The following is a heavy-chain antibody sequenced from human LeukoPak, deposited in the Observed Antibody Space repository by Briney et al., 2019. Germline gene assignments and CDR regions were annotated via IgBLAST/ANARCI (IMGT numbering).Heavy chain of an antibody. CDR1: GGTFSSYA. V-gene: IGHV1-69*05. D-gene: IGHD3-22*01. J-gene: IGHJ4*02. CDR2: ILPIFGTA. Sequence: SVKVSCKASGGTFSSYAISWVRQAPGQGLEWMGGILPIFGTANYAQKFQGRVTITTDESTSTAYMELSSLRSEDTAVYYCARDYYDSSGYFGYWGQGTLVTVSS. CDR3: ARDYYDSSGYFGY.